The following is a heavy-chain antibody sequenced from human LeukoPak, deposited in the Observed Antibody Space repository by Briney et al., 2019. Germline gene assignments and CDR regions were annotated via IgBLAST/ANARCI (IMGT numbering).Heavy chain of an antibody. D-gene: IGHD4-23*01. CDR3: ARGDYGNSFDY. V-gene: IGHV3-48*02. CDR1: GFIFSSYS. CDR2: ISSSSSSI. J-gene: IGHJ4*02. Sequence: GGSLRLSCAASGFIFSSYSMNWARQAPGKGLEWVSNISSSSSSIYYADSVKGRFTISRDNAKKSLHLQMNSLRDEDTAVYYCARGDYGNSFDYWGQGTLVTVSS.